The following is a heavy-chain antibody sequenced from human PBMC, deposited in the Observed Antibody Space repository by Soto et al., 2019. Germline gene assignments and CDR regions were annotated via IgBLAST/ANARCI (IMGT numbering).Heavy chain of an antibody. J-gene: IGHJ4*02. Sequence: QVQLQESGPGLVKPSETLSLTCAVSGGSITSDHWWTWVRQPPGKGLEWVGEIYHTGRIAYNPSLKSRVTISVDKSKNLLSLQLRSVTAADTAVYYCTRRPHRQDGGGVDFWGPGTLVTVSS. CDR2: IYHTGRI. CDR1: GGSITSDHW. V-gene: IGHV4-4*02. D-gene: IGHD2-15*01. CDR3: TRRPHRQDGGGVDF.